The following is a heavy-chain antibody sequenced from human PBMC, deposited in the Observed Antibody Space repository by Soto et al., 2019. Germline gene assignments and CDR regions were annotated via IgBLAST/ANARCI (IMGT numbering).Heavy chain of an antibody. J-gene: IGHJ6*02. CDR1: GFSLNDHE. CDR3: ARFFSPRYDFCRGSYTPDYSIDV. Sequence: GGSLRLSCAASGFSLNDHEMKWVRQAPGKGLEWVAYMSRSGSSVKYADSVKGRFTISTDNAKTYLFLQMHPLRVEDTAVYYCARFFSPRYDFCRGSYTPDYSIDVWGPGTMVTVSS. CDR2: MSRSGSSV. D-gene: IGHD3-3*01. V-gene: IGHV3-48*03.